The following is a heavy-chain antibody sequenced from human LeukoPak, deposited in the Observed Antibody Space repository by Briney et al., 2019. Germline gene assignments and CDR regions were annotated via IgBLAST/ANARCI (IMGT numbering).Heavy chain of an antibody. CDR3: ARVLVTIFGVVKDAFDI. J-gene: IGHJ3*02. V-gene: IGHV1-2*02. CDR2: INPNSGGT. D-gene: IGHD3-3*01. CDR1: GYTFTGYY. Sequence: ASVKVSCKACGYTFTGYYMHWVRQAPGQGLEWMGWINPNSGGTNYAQKFQGRVTMTRDTSISTAYMELSRLRSDDTAVYYCARVLVTIFGVVKDAFDIWGQGTMVTVSS.